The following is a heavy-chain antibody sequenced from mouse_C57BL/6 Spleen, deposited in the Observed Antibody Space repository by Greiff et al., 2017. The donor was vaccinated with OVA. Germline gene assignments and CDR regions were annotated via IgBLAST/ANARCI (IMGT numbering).Heavy chain of an antibody. CDR3: ARSAGYYGGGDY. CDR1: GYTFTSYW. V-gene: IGHV1-64*01. J-gene: IGHJ2*01. D-gene: IGHD2-3*01. CDR2: IHPNSGST. Sequence: QVQLKQPGAELVKPGASVKLSCKASGYTFTSYWMHWVKQRPGQGLEWIGMIHPNSGSTNYNEKFKSKATLTVDKSSSTAYMQLSSLTSEDSAVYYCARSAGYYGGGDYWGQGTTLTVSS.